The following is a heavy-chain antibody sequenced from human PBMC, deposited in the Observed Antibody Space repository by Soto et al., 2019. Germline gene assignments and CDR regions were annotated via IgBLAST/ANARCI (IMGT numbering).Heavy chain of an antibody. Sequence: QVQLIQSGAELKKPGASVKVSCETSGYTFTNFGVSWVRQAPGQGPEWMGWISAYNGATEYAQKVQGRITITTNISTSTAYMELRSLTSDDTAVYYCAQDGGGSSGYGIDYWGQGTLVTVSA. V-gene: IGHV1-18*01. J-gene: IGHJ4*02. D-gene: IGHD5-12*01. CDR3: AQDGGGSSGYGIDY. CDR1: GYTFTNFG. CDR2: ISAYNGAT.